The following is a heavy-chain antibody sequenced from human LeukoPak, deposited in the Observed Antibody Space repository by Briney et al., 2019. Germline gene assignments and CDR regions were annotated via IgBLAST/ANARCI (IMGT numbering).Heavy chain of an antibody. J-gene: IGHJ4*02. CDR2: ISVYNGDT. Sequence: ASVKVSCKASGYTFTNYGISWVRQAPGQGLEWMGWISVYNGDTHYAQKLQGRVTMTTDPSTSTAYMELRSLRSDDTAVYYCASIIGYCTSTSCYGSFDYWGQGTLVTVSS. D-gene: IGHD2-2*01. CDR1: GYTFTNYG. V-gene: IGHV1-18*01. CDR3: ASIIGYCTSTSCYGSFDY.